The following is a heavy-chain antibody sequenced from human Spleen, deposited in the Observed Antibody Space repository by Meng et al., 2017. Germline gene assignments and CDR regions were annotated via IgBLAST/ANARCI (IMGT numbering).Heavy chain of an antibody. CDR2: MYYIGST. CDR1: GGSISSTNYY. J-gene: IGHJ2*01. CDR3: ACGWVNWYFDL. D-gene: IGHD6-19*01. V-gene: IGHV4-39*07. Sequence: SETLSLTCTVSGGSISSTNYYWGWIRQSPGKGLEWIGTMYYIGSTYYNPSLESRVTISVDTSKNQVSLKLRSVTAADSAVYFCACGWVNWYFDLWGRDTLVTVSS.